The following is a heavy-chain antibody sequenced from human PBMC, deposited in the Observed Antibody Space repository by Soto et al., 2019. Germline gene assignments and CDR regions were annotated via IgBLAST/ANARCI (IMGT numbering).Heavy chain of an antibody. D-gene: IGHD7-27*01. V-gene: IGHV1-46*01. CDR2: INPNGGST. CDR3: ARGLTSGDY. Sequence: QVQLVQSGAEVKNPRASVKLSCKASGYTFTSFYIHWVRQAPGQGLEWMAIINPNGGSTNYAPNLQGRVTLTRDTSTNTVYIELSSLGSEDTAVYYCARGLTSGDYWGQGTLVTVSS. CDR1: GYTFTSFY. J-gene: IGHJ4*02.